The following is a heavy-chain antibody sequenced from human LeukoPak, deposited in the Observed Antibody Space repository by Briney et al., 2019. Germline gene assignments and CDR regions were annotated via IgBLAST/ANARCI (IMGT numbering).Heavy chain of an antibody. J-gene: IGHJ5*02. CDR3: AADRSYYDYVWGTSNWFDP. Sequence: ASVKVSCKVSGYTLTELSMHWVRQAPGKGLEWMGGFDPEDGETIYAQKFQGRVTMIEDTSTDTAYMELSSLRSEDTAVYYCAADRSYYDYVWGTSNWFDPWGQGTLVTVSS. D-gene: IGHD3-16*01. CDR1: GYTLTELS. CDR2: FDPEDGET. V-gene: IGHV1-24*01.